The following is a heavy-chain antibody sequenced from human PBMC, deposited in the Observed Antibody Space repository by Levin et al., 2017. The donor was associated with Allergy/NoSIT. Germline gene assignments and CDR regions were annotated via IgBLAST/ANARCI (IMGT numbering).Heavy chain of an antibody. D-gene: IGHD6-19*01. CDR2: INHSGST. V-gene: IGHV4-34*01. CDR3: ARVIEEWLV. J-gene: IGHJ4*02. Sequence: PSETLSLTCAVYGGSFSGYYWSWIRQAPGKGLEWIGEINHSGSTNYNPSLKSRVTMSVDTSKKQFSLKLNSVTAADTAVYYCARVIEEWLVWGQGTLVTVSS. CDR1: GGSFSGYY.